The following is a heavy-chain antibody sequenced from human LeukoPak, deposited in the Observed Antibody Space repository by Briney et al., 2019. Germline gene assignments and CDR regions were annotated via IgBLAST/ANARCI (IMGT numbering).Heavy chain of an antibody. CDR3: ARNYDIWGGFDP. Sequence: SETLSLTWAVSGYSISSGYYWGWIRQPRGKGLEWIGSIYHSGSTYYNPSLKSRVTISVDTSKNQFSLKLSSVTAADTAVYYCARNYDIWGGFDPWGQGTLVTVSS. D-gene: IGHD3-9*01. J-gene: IGHJ5*02. CDR2: IYHSGST. CDR1: GYSISSGYY. V-gene: IGHV4-38-2*01.